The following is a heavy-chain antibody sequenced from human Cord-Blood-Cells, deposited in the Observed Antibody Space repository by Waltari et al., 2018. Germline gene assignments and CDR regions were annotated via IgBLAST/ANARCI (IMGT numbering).Heavy chain of an antibody. D-gene: IGHD6-6*01. CDR2: INGDGSST. CDR3: ARDEDHSSSSYWYFDL. J-gene: IGHJ2*01. V-gene: IGHV3-74*01. Sequence: EVQLVESGGGLVQPGGSLRLSCAASGFTFSSYWMHWVRQAPGRGLVRVARINGDGSSTSYADSVRGRFTISRDNAKNTLYLPMNSLRAEDTAVYYCARDEDHSSSSYWYFDLWGRGTLVTVSS. CDR1: GFTFSSYW.